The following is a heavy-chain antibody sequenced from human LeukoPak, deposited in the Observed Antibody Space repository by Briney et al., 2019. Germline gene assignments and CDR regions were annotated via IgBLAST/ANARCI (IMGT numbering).Heavy chain of an antibody. CDR2: INPDSGDT. Sequence: ASVKVSCKASGYTFTNYAMHWVRQAPGQGLEWMGWINPDSGDTNYAQKFQGWVTMTRDTSINTAYMELSRLRSDDTAVYYCARVRLSGNYYDYWGQGTLVTVAS. J-gene: IGHJ4*02. D-gene: IGHD3-3*01. V-gene: IGHV1-2*04. CDR3: ARVRLSGNYYDY. CDR1: GYTFTNYA.